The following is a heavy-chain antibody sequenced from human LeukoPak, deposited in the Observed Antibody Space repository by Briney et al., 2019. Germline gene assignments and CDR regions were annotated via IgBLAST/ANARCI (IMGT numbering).Heavy chain of an antibody. V-gene: IGHV3-9*01. Sequence: GGSLRLSCAASGFTFDDYAMHWVRQAPGKGLEWVSGISWNSGSIGYADSVKGRFTISRDNAKNSLYLQMNSLRAEDTAVYYCANGYYGYGMDVWGQGTTVTVSS. CDR1: GFTFDDYA. CDR2: ISWNSGSI. D-gene: IGHD3-10*01. J-gene: IGHJ6*02. CDR3: ANGYYGYGMDV.